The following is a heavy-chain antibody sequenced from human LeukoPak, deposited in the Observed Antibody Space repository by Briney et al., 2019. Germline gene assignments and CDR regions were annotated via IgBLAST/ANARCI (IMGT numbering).Heavy chain of an antibody. CDR3: AREWAYCSSTSCYALGY. J-gene: IGHJ4*02. D-gene: IGHD2-2*01. V-gene: IGHV3-11*01. CDR1: GFTFSDYY. CDR2: ISASANTI. Sequence: GGSLRLSCAASGFTFSDYYMNWIRQAPGKGLEWVSYISASANTIYFADSVKGRFTISRDNAKNSLFLQMNSLRAEDTAVYYCAREWAYCSSTSCYALGYWGQGTLVTVSS.